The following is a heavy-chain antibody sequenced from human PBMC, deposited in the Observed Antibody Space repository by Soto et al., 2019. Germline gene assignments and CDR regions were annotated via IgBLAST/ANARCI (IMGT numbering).Heavy chain of an antibody. CDR1: GFTFSSYA. D-gene: IGHD6-19*01. J-gene: IGHJ4*02. CDR2: ISYDGSNK. CDR3: ASLAVAGRLDY. V-gene: IGHV3-30-3*01. Sequence: QVQLVESGGGVVQPGRSLRLSCAASGFTFSSYAMHWVRQAPGKGLEWVAVISYDGSNKYYAGSVKGRFTISRYNSKNTLYLQMNSRRAEDTAVYYCASLAVAGRLDYWGQGTLVTVSS.